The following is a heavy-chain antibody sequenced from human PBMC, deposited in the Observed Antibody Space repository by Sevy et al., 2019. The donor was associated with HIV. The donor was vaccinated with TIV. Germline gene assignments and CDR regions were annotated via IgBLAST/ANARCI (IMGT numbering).Heavy chain of an antibody. CDR1: GFTFSHYA. CDR3: AKDHAVTTEWVVFDS. Sequence: GGSLRLSCAASGFTFSHYAMHWIRQAPGKGLEWVAAITFDGASRNYADSVRGRFTFSGDDSKNTVYLHMRGLRSEDKAVYFCAKDHAVTTEWVVFDSWGQGTLVTVSS. D-gene: IGHD4-17*01. J-gene: IGHJ4*02. V-gene: IGHV3-30*18. CDR2: ITFDGASR.